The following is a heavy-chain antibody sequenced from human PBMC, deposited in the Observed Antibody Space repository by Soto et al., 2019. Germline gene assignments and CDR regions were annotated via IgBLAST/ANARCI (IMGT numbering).Heavy chain of an antibody. D-gene: IGHD1-26*01. CDR3: ARIPLLQGGWFDP. Sequence: SETLSLTCAVSGASMTTGGFSWTWVRQPPGGGLEWIGHVYHRASTQYNPSLKGRVSISVDTSRSLFSLRLTSLTAADTAVYYCARIPLLQGGWFDPWGQGTLVTVSS. J-gene: IGHJ5*02. CDR2: VYHRAST. CDR1: GASMTTGGFS. V-gene: IGHV4-30-2*01.